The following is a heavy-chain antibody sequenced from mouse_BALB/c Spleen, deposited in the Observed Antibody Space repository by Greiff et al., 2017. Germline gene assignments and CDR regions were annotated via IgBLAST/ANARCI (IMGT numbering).Heavy chain of an antibody. Sequence: EVKLEESGPSLVKPSQTLSLTCSVTGDSITSGYWNWIRKFPGNKLEYMGYISYSGSTYYNPSLKSRISITRDTSKNQYYLQLNSVTTEDTATYYCARGGIYYGSSSYYFDYWGQGTTLTVSS. CDR1: GDSITSGY. CDR2: ISYSGST. CDR3: ARGGIYYGSSSYYFDY. J-gene: IGHJ2*01. D-gene: IGHD1-1*01. V-gene: IGHV3-8*02.